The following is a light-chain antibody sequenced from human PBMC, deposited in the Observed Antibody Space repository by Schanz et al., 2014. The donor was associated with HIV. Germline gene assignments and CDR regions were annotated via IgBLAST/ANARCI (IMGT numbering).Light chain of an antibody. Sequence: EIVLTQSPGSLSLSPGGRATLSCRASQSVSSYLAWYQQKPGQAPRLLIYDASNRATGIPARFSGSGSGTDFTLTISSLEPEDFAVYYCQQRLTFGGGTKVEIK. J-gene: IGKJ4*01. CDR3: QQRLT. CDR1: QSVSSY. V-gene: IGKV3-11*01. CDR2: DAS.